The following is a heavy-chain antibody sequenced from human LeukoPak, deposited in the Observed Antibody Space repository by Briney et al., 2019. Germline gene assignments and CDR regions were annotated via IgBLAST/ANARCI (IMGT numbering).Heavy chain of an antibody. D-gene: IGHD3-22*01. CDR1: GFTFSSYA. CDR2: ISYDGSNK. V-gene: IGHV3-30-3*01. Sequence: GGSLRLSCAASGFTFSSYAMHWVRQAPGKGLEWVAVISYDGSNKYYADSVKGRFTISRDNSKNTLYLQMNSLRAEDTAVYYCAREPPYYYDSSDLYFDYWGQGTLVTVSS. J-gene: IGHJ4*02. CDR3: AREPPYYYDSSDLYFDY.